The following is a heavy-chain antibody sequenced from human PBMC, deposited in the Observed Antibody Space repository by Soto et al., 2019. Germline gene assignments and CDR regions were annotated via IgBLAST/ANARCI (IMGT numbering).Heavy chain of an antibody. V-gene: IGHV4-4*07. CDR2: IYSSGRT. D-gene: IGHD3-10*01. J-gene: IGHJ4*02. CDR3: ARDRGDYGSADY. CDR1: GGSIDSYY. Sequence: QVQLQESGPGLVKPSETLSLTCTVSGGSIDSYYWSWIRQSAGKGLEWIGRIYSSGRTNYNPSLNRRVTMSVDTSKNQCSLRLSSVAAADAAVYYCARDRGDYGSADYWGQGTLVTVSS.